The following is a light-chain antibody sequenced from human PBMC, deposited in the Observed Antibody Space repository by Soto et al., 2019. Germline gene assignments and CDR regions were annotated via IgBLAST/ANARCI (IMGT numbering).Light chain of an antibody. V-gene: IGKV3-11*01. Sequence: EVVLTQSPATLSLSPGERATLSCRASQSVDSSLAWYQQKVGQAPRLLIYDASNRATGIPGRFSGSGSGTAFTLTISSLAPEDFAVYYCQQRGAFGQGTQVEI. CDR1: QSVDSS. J-gene: IGKJ2*01. CDR3: QQRGA. CDR2: DAS.